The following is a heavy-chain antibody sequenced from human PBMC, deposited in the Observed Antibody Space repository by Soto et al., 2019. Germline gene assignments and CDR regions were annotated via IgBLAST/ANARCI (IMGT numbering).Heavy chain of an antibody. CDR1: GFTFSGYA. CDR2: VHGGGST. CDR3: AKDQLYIRGVIHNWFDP. J-gene: IGHJ5*02. D-gene: IGHD3-10*02. Sequence: GSLRLSCAASGFTFSGYAMHWVRQAPGEGQGLRRGLELVSFVHGGGSTSYADSVKGRFTISRDNSKNTLYLQMNSLRAEDTAVYYCAKDQLYIRGVIHNWFDPWGQGTLVTVSS. V-gene: IGHV3-30*04.